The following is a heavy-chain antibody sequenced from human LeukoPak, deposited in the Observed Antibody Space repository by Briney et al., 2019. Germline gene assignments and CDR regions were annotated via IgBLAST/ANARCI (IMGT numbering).Heavy chain of an antibody. CDR1: GGSFSGYY. CDR2: INHSGST. CDR3: ARVSGRWLQTRYYFDY. J-gene: IGHJ4*02. D-gene: IGHD5-24*01. Sequence: SETLSLTCAVYGGSFSGYYWSWIRQPPGKGLEWIGEINHSGSTNYNPSLKGRVTISVDTSKNQFSLKLSSLTAADTAVYYCARVSGRWLQTRYYFDYWGQGTLVTVSS. V-gene: IGHV4-34*01.